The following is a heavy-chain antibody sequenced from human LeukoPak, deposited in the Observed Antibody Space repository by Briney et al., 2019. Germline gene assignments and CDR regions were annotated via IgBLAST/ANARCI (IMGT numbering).Heavy chain of an antibody. Sequence: ASVEVSCKVSGYTLTELSMHWVRQAPGKGLEWMGGFDPEDGETIYAQKFQGRVTMTEDTSTDTAYMELSSLRSEDTAVYYCATLPGRSGNPDYYYYYVDVWGTGTTVTVSS. D-gene: IGHD3-10*01. CDR3: ATLPGRSGNPDYYYYYVDV. V-gene: IGHV1-24*01. CDR2: FDPEDGET. J-gene: IGHJ6*03. CDR1: GYTLTELS.